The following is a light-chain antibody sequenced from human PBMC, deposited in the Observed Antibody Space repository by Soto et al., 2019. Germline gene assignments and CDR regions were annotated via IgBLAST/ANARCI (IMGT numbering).Light chain of an antibody. Sequence: QSALTQPASGSGSPGQSITISCTGTSSDVGAYNQVCWYQQHPGKVPKLLIYEVTNRPSGVSSRFSGSKSGNTASLTISGLQAEDEADYYCSSYAGNNNLVFGGGTKLTVL. CDR2: EVT. V-gene: IGLV2-14*01. CDR1: SSDVGAYNQ. CDR3: SSYAGNNNLV. J-gene: IGLJ2*01.